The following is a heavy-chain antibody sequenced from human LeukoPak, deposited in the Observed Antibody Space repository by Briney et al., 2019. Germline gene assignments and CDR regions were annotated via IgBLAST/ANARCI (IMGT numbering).Heavy chain of an antibody. V-gene: IGHV3-30*18. CDR3: AKVTLFSGYYPPFDY. D-gene: IGHD3-22*01. CDR1: GFTFSNYG. Sequence: GRSLRVSCTASGFTFSNYGMHWGRQAPGRGLEWVAVISYDGSNEYYADSVKGRFTISRDNSKNTLFLQMNSLRPEDTAVYHCAKVTLFSGYYPPFDYWGQGTLVTVSS. J-gene: IGHJ4*02. CDR2: ISYDGSNE.